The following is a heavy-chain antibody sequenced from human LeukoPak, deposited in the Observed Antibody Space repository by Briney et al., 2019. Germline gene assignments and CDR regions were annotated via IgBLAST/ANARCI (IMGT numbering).Heavy chain of an antibody. CDR1: GFTFSSYP. CDR2: ISGSGDST. CDR3: ARRATKPYYYGMDV. Sequence: QPGGSLRLSCAASGFTFSSYPMSWVRQAPGKGLEWVSAISGSGDSTYYADSVKGRFTISRDNAKNSLYLQMNSLRAEDTAVYYCARRATKPYYYGMDVWGQGTTVTVSS. D-gene: IGHD1-26*01. V-gene: IGHV3-23*01. J-gene: IGHJ6*02.